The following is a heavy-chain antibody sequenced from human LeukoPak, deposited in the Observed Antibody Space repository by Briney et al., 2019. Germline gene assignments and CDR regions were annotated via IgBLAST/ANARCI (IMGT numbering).Heavy chain of an antibody. Sequence: SETLSLTCAVYGGSFSGYYWSWIRQPPGKGLEWIGEINHSGSTNYNPSLKSRVTISVDTSKNQFSLKLSSVTAADTAVYYCARGPRDFGRSCSGGSCYRAFYYYYMDVWGKGPRSPSP. CDR2: INHSGST. J-gene: IGHJ6*03. D-gene: IGHD2-15*01. CDR3: ARGPRDFGRSCSGGSCYRAFYYYYMDV. CDR1: GGSFSGYY. V-gene: IGHV4-34*01.